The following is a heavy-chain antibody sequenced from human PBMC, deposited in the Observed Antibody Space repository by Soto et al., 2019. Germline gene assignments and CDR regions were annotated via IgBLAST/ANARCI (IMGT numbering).Heavy chain of an antibody. CDR2: ISGSGGST. CDR1: GVTFSSYA. CDR3: AKDHVAARPFQH. V-gene: IGHV3-23*01. D-gene: IGHD6-6*01. J-gene: IGHJ1*01. Sequence: GGSLRLCCAASGVTFSSYAMSWVRQAPGKGLEWVSAISGSGGSTYYADSVKGRFTISRDNSKNTLYLQMNSLRAEDTAVYYCAKDHVAARPFQHWGQGTLVTVSS.